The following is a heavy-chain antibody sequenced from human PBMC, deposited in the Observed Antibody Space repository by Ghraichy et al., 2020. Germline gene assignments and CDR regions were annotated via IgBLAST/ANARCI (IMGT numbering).Heavy chain of an antibody. D-gene: IGHD3-16*02. V-gene: IGHV1-69*13. CDR3: ARGELRLGELSPLGY. CDR2: IIPIFGTA. CDR1: GGTFSSYA. J-gene: IGHJ4*02. Sequence: SVKVSCKASGGTFSSYAISWVRQAPGQGLEWMGGIIPIFGTANYAQKFQGRVTITADESTSTAYMELSSLRSEDTAVYYCARGELRLGELSPLGYWGQGTLVTVSS.